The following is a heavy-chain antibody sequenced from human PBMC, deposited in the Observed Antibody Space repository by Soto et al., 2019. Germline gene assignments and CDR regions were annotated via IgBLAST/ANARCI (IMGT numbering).Heavy chain of an antibody. CDR3: AKSLLYYYYGMDV. Sequence: RLSCAASGFTFSSYGMHWVRQAPVKGLEWVAVISYDGSNKYYADSVKGRFTISRDNSKNTLYLQMNSLRAEDTAVYYCAKSLLYYYYGMDVWGQAT. J-gene: IGHJ6*02. CDR2: ISYDGSNK. V-gene: IGHV3-30*18. CDR1: GFTFSSYG.